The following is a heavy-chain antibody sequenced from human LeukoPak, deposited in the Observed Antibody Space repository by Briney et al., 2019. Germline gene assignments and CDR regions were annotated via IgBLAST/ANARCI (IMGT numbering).Heavy chain of an antibody. Sequence: GGSLRLSCAASGFTFSIYAMHWVRQAPGKGLEWVAVISYDRSNKYYADSVKGRFTISRDNSKNTLYLQMNSLRPEDTAVYYCARDGPPYGDMRNWFDPWGQGTLVTVSS. CDR2: ISYDRSNK. D-gene: IGHD4-17*01. CDR1: GFTFSIYA. V-gene: IGHV3-30-3*01. J-gene: IGHJ5*02. CDR3: ARDGPPYGDMRNWFDP.